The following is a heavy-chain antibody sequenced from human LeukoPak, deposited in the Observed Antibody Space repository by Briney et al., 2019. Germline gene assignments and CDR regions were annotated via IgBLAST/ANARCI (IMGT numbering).Heavy chain of an antibody. Sequence: SETLSLTCAVYGGSFSGYYWSWIREPPGKGLEWIGEINQSGSTNYSPSLKSRVTISVDTSKNQFSLKLSSVTAADTAVYYCARGANFYYYGMDVWGQGTTVTVSS. V-gene: IGHV4-34*01. J-gene: IGHJ6*02. CDR3: ARGANFYYYGMDV. D-gene: IGHD2-15*01. CDR2: INQSGST. CDR1: GGSFSGYY.